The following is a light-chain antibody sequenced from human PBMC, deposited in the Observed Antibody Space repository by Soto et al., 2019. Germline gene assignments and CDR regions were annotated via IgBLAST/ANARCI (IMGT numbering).Light chain of an antibody. CDR2: AAS. CDR3: QQDLRHPLT. V-gene: IGKV1-39*01. CDR1: QSVDNY. Sequence: DIHMTQSPSSLSASVGNTFTLTCRASQSVDNYLKWYQQKPGKAPGLLIYAASTLQRGVPSRFSASGYGTDFTITISSLKNEDFETYYCQQDLRHPLTFGPGTKVDIK. J-gene: IGKJ3*01.